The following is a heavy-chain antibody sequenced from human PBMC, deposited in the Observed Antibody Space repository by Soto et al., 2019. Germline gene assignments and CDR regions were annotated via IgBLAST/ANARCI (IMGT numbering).Heavy chain of an antibody. CDR3: ASRTYAMDV. J-gene: IGHJ6*02. CDR1: GGSISSRNW. V-gene: IGHV4-4*02. CDR2: IFHNGNT. Sequence: QVQLQESGPGLVKASGTLSLTCAVSGGSISSRNWWSWVRQPRGKGLEWIWEIFHNGNTYSNPSLTGRVTMSVDKSKNQFSLNLNYVTAADTAVYYCASRTYAMDVWGQGTTVTVSS.